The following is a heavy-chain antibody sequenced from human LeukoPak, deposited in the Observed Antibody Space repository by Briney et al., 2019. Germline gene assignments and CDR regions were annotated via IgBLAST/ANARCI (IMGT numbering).Heavy chain of an antibody. D-gene: IGHD2-21*02. CDR2: IYYTGST. CDR3: ARRGDLGRAFDV. J-gene: IGHJ3*01. CDR1: GGSISSNTYY. Sequence: SETLSLTCTVSGGSISSNTYYWGWIRQPPGKGLEWIGSIYYTGSTYYNPSLKSRVTISVDTSKNQFSLKLSSVTAADTAVYYCARRGDLGRAFDVWGQGTMVTVSS. V-gene: IGHV4-39*01.